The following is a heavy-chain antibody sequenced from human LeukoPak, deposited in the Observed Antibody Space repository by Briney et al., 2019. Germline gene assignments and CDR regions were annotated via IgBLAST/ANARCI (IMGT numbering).Heavy chain of an antibody. CDR1: GGSISSSSYY. CDR3: ARHHRSYYAFDI. D-gene: IGHD1-26*01. CDR2: IYYSGST. V-gene: IGHV4-39*01. J-gene: IGHJ3*02. Sequence: SETLSLTCTVSGGSISSSSYYWGWIRQPPGKGLEWIGSIYYSGSTYYNPSLKSRVTISVDTSKNQFSLKLSSVTAADTAVYYCARHHRSYYAFDIWGQGTMVTVSS.